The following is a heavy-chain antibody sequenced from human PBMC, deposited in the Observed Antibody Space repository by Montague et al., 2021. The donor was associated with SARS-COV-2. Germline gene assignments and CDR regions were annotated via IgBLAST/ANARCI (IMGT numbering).Heavy chain of an antibody. V-gene: IGHV2-70*20. Sequence: PALVQPTQTLTLTCTFSGFSLSTSGMCVSWVRQPPGKALEWLALIDWDDNKFYSTSLKTRLTISKDTSKNQVVLTMTNVDPVDTATYYCARSLYDILTGYYLPFDYWGQGTLVTVSS. CDR3: ARSLYDILTGYYLPFDY. D-gene: IGHD3-9*01. CDR1: GFSLSTSGMC. J-gene: IGHJ4*02. CDR2: IDWDDNK.